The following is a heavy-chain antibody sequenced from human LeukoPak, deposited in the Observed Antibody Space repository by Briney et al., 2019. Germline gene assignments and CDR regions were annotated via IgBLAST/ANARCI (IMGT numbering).Heavy chain of an antibody. Sequence: SETLSLTCAVYGGSFSGYYWSWIRQPPGKGLEWIGEINHSGSTNYNPSLKSRVTISVDTSKNQFSLKLSSVTAADTAVYYCATWRSGGWYVFDYWGQGTLVTVSS. CDR2: INHSGST. CDR1: GGSFSGYY. D-gene: IGHD6-19*01. V-gene: IGHV4-34*01. CDR3: ATWRSGGWYVFDY. J-gene: IGHJ4*02.